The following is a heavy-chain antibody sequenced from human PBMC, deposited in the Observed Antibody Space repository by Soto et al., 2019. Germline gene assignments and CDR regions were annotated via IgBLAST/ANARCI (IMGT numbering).Heavy chain of an antibody. J-gene: IGHJ4*02. CDR1: GFIFSGYW. D-gene: IGHD3-10*01. CDR2: INSDGSST. CDR3: ARLLGGSGSFIDY. V-gene: IGHV3-74*03. Sequence: EVQLVESGGGLVQPGGSLRLSCAASGFIFSGYWMHWVRRAPGKGLVWVSRINSDGSSTTYADSVKGRFTISRDNAENTMYLQMNSLRAEDTAVYYCARLLGGSGSFIDYWGQGTLVTVSS.